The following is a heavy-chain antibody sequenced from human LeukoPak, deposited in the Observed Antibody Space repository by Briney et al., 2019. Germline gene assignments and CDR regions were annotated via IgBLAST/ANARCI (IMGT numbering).Heavy chain of an antibody. Sequence: SETLSLTCTVSGGSISSYYWSWIRQPPGKGLEWIGYIYYTGSTNYNPSLKSRVTISVDTSKNQFSLKLSAATAADAAVYYCARDRSGSFIFDYWGQGTLVTASS. CDR3: ARDRSGSFIFDY. CDR1: GGSISSYY. J-gene: IGHJ4*02. CDR2: IYYTGST. V-gene: IGHV4-59*01. D-gene: IGHD1-26*01.